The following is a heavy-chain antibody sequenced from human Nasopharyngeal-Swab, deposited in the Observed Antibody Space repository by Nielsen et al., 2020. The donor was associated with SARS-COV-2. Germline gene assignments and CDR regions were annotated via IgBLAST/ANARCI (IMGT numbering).Heavy chain of an antibody. CDR2: MKSNDGVT. CDR1: GYTFSDYY. V-gene: IGHV1-2*02. Sequence: ASVKVSCKASGYTFSDYYMHWVRQAPGQGPEWMGWMKSNDGVTSYAGKFYGRVTMTRDTSTHTAYMELSRLRSDDAAMYYCARAVSGEVDAFDVWGQGTMVTVSS. J-gene: IGHJ3*01. CDR3: ARAVSGEVDAFDV. D-gene: IGHD7-27*01.